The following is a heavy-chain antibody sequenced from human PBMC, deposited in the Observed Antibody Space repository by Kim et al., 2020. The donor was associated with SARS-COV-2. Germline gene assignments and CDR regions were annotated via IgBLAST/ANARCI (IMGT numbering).Heavy chain of an antibody. CDR3: ARDYGEGSYYNY. D-gene: IGHD3-10*01. Sequence: FYNPSLKNRLTISVDTSKNKFSLQLGAVTAAGTAVYYCARDYGEGSYYNYWGLGTLVTVSS. J-gene: IGHJ4*02. V-gene: IGHV4-39*07.